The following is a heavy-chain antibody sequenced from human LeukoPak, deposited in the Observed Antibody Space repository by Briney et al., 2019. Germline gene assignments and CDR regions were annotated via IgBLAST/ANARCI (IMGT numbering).Heavy chain of an antibody. CDR1: GFSFSTYA. CDR2: TSYDGSTK. V-gene: IGHV3-30-3*01. D-gene: IGHD4-17*01. Sequence: PGGSLRLSCAASGFSFSTYAMHWVRQSPDTGLEWVAVTSYDGSTKYYADSVKGRFTISRDNSKNTLYLQMDSLRADDTAVYYCAREHSMDYGNWFDPWGQGTLVTVSS. J-gene: IGHJ5*02. CDR3: AREHSMDYGNWFDP.